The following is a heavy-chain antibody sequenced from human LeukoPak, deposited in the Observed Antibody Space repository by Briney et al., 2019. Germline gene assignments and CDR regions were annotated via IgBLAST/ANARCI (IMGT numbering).Heavy chain of an antibody. V-gene: IGHV1-69*13. CDR2: IIPIFGTA. J-gene: IGHJ5*02. Sequence: SVKVSCKASGYTFTSYYMHWVRQAPGQGLEWMGGIIPIFGTANYAQKFQGRVTITADESTSTAYMELSSLRSEDTAVHYCARDVGATPYNWFDPWGQGTLVTVSS. CDR1: GYTFTSYY. D-gene: IGHD1-26*01. CDR3: ARDVGATPYNWFDP.